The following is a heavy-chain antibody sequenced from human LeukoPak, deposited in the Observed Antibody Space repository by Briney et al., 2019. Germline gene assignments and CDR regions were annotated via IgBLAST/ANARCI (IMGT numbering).Heavy chain of an antibody. CDR2: MNPNCGNT. CDR3: ARGPNKSDGGNSGSAWFDP. J-gene: IGHJ5*02. V-gene: IGHV1-8*01. CDR1: GYTFTTYD. D-gene: IGHD4-23*01. Sequence: GASVKVSCKASGYTFTTYDINWVRQATGQGLEWMGWMNPNCGNTGYAEKFQGRVTMTRNTSISTAYMELRSLRSEDTAVYYCARGPNKSDGGNSGSAWFDPWGQGTLVTVSS.